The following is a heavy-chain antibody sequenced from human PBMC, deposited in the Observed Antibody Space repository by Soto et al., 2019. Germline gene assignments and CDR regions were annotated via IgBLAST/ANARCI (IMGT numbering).Heavy chain of an antibody. V-gene: IGHV4-59*08. CDR3: ARRYGDYFDF. CDR2: IYYSGST. CDR1: GGSISSYY. D-gene: IGHD4-17*01. J-gene: IGHJ4*02. Sequence: SETLSLICTVSGGSISSYYWSWIRQPPGKGLEWIGYIYYSGSTNYNPSLKSRVTISVDTSKNQFSLKLSSVTAADTAVYYCARRYGDYFDFWGQGTLVTVSS.